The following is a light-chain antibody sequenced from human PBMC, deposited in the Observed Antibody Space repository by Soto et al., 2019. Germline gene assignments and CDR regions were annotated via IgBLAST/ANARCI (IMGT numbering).Light chain of an antibody. V-gene: IGKV1-5*03. Sequence: DIQMTHSPSTLSACVGDRVTITCRASQSISSWLAWYQQKPGKAPKLLIYKASSLESGVPSRFSGSGSGTEFTLTISSLQPDDFATYYCQQYHSYPWTFGQGTKVDIK. CDR1: QSISSW. J-gene: IGKJ1*01. CDR3: QQYHSYPWT. CDR2: KAS.